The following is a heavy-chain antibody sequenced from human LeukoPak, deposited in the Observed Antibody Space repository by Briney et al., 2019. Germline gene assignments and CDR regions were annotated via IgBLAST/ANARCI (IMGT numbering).Heavy chain of an antibody. J-gene: IGHJ5*02. CDR3: ARRGDPSYYYGSGRGWFDP. CDR1: GGSISSYY. Sequence: SETLSLTCTVSGGSISSYYWSWIRQPPGKGLEWIGYIYYSGSTNYNPSLKSRVTISVDTSKNQFSLKLSSVTAADTAVYYCARRGDPSYYYGSGRGWFDPWGQGTLVTVSS. CDR2: IYYSGST. D-gene: IGHD3-10*01. V-gene: IGHV4-59*08.